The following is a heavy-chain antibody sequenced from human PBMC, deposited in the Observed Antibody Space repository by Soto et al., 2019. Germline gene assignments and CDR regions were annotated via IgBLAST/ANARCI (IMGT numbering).Heavy chain of an antibody. CDR2: MYYSGST. CDR3: DRWLGSGPDCDY. CDR1: GGSISSGDYY. Sequence: QVQLQESGPGRVKPSQTLSLTCTVSGGSISSGDYYWSWIRQPPGKGLEWIGYMYYSGSTYYNPSLQSRVTVSVKRSKDPFSLKLSSVTAADTAVYYCDRWLGSGPDCDYWGQGTLVTVPS. D-gene: IGHD3-10*01. J-gene: IGHJ4*02. V-gene: IGHV4-30-4*01.